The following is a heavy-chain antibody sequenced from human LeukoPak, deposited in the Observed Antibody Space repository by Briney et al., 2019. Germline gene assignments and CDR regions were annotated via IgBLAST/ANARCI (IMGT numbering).Heavy chain of an antibody. V-gene: IGHV3-53*01. CDR2: IYTGGTT. Sequence: GGSLRLSCAASEFSVSSNYMSWVRQAPGKGLEGVSLIYTGGTTYYADSVKGRFTISRDKTKNTLYLQMNSLRAEDTAVYYCARDTGYGSGSFDYWGQGTLVTVSS. D-gene: IGHD3-10*01. CDR1: EFSVSSNY. CDR3: ARDTGYGSGSFDY. J-gene: IGHJ4*02.